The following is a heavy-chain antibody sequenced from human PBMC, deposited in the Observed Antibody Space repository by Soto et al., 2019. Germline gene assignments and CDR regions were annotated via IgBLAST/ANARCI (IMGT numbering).Heavy chain of an antibody. V-gene: IGHV1-3*01. J-gene: IGHJ4*02. CDR2: INAGNGNT. CDR3: AGDWNDGYYFDY. Sequence: QVQLVQSGAEVKKPGASVKVSCKASGYTFTSYAMHWVRQAPGQRLEWMGWINAGNGNTKYSQKFQGRVTITRDTSASTAYMELSSLRSEDTAVYYCAGDWNDGYYFDYWGQGTLVTVSS. CDR1: GYTFTSYA. D-gene: IGHD1-1*01.